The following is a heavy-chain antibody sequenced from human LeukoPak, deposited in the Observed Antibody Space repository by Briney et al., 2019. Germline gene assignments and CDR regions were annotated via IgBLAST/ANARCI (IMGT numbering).Heavy chain of an antibody. D-gene: IGHD3-9*01. J-gene: IGHJ4*02. CDR2: VYHSGTT. CDR3: AKGAIDILTVYYSPIAMSFDY. Sequence: SETLSLTCSVSGYSISSGYYWGWIRQSPGKRLEWIGTVYHSGTTYYNPSLQSRVITSVDTSKNQFSLKVTSVTAADTAVYYCAKGAIDILTVYYSPIAMSFDYWGQGTLVTVSS. CDR1: GYSISSGYY. V-gene: IGHV4-38-2*02.